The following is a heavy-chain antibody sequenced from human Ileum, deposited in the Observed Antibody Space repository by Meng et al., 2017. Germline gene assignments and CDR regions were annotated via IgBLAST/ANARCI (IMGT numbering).Heavy chain of an antibody. J-gene: IGHJ4*02. CDR1: GFTVSINY. D-gene: IGHD7-27*01. CDR2: IYSGGNK. Sequence: EMQLVESGGGFIQPWGSLSLSCAAFGFTVSINYMSCVRQAPGKGIEWVSVIYSGGNKYYAESVKGRFTISRDNSKNTLYLKMNSLRDEDTAVYYCAAGKGTGEEDYWGQGTLVTVSS. CDR3: AAGKGTGEEDY. V-gene: IGHV3-53*01.